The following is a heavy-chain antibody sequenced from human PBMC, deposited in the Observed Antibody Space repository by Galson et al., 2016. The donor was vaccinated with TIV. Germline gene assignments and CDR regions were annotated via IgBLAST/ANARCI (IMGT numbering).Heavy chain of an antibody. Sequence: ETLSLTCTVSGASVSSGNYYWTWIRQSPGKGLECMGYIFSSGSTRYNPSLKSRVTISADTSKNQFSLKLSSVTAADTAVYYCTRDSWTSGYNSAWEAFDFWGQGTMVTVSS. V-gene: IGHV4-61*01. CDR1: GASVSSGNYY. D-gene: IGHD6-19*01. J-gene: IGHJ3*01. CDR3: TRDSWTSGYNSAWEAFDF. CDR2: IFSSGST.